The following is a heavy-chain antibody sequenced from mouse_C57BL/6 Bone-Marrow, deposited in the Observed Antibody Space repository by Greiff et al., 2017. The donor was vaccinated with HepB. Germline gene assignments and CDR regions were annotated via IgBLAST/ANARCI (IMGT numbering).Heavy chain of an antibody. CDR2: IHPNSGST. CDR1: GYTFTNYW. V-gene: IGHV1-64*01. CDR3: ARRPMMRWYFDV. J-gene: IGHJ1*03. Sequence: VQLQQPGAELVKPGASVKLSCKASGYTFTNYWMHWVKQRPGQGLEWIGMIHPNSGSTNYNEKFKSKATLTVDKSSSTAYMQLSSLTSEDSAVYYCARRPMMRWYFDVWGTGTTVTVSS. D-gene: IGHD2-3*01.